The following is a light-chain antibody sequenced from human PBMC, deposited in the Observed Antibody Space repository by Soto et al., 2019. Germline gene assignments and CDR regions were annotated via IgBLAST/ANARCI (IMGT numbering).Light chain of an antibody. CDR1: QSVSSY. V-gene: IGKV3-15*01. CDR2: GAS. CDR3: QQYNNWPRT. Sequence: EIVMTQSPATLSVSPGERATLSCRASQSVSSYLAWYQQKPGQAPRPLIYGASTRATGIPARFSGSGSGTEFTLTISSLQSEDFAVYYCQQYNNWPRTFGQGTKVEIK. J-gene: IGKJ1*01.